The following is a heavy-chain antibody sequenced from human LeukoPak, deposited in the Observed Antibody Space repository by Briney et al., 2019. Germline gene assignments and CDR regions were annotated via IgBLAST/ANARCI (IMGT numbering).Heavy chain of an antibody. CDR3: ARRLGYNWFDP. V-gene: IGHV4-59*01. CDR1: GGSISSYY. J-gene: IGHJ5*02. D-gene: IGHD3-10*01. Sequence: PSETLSLTCTVSGGSISSYYWSWIRQPPGKGLEWIGYIYYSGSTNYNPSLKSRATISVDTSKNQFSLKLSSVTAADMAVYYCARRLGYNWFDPWGQGTLVTVSS. CDR2: IYYSGST.